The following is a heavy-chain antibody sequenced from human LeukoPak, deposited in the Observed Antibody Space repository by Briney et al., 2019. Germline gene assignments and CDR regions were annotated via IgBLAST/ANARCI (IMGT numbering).Heavy chain of an antibody. D-gene: IGHD2-15*01. CDR2: VWYDGSNK. CDR3: ARDVVAATQTFSYGMDV. V-gene: IGHV3-33*01. Sequence: GGSLRLSCAASGFTFSSFGIHGVRQAPGKGWEGVAIVWYDGSNKYYADSVKGRFTISRDNSKNTLYLQMNSLRAEDTAVYYCARDVVAATQTFSYGMDVWGQGTTVTVSS. CDR1: GFTFSSFG. J-gene: IGHJ6*02.